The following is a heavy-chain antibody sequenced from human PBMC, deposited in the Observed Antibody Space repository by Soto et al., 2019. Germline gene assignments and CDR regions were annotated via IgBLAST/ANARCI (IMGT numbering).Heavy chain of an antibody. J-gene: IGHJ6*02. CDR1: GGSFSGYY. D-gene: IGHD3-3*01. CDR3: ARGTKFGVVIRDYYYGMDV. Sequence: QVQLQQWGAGLLKPSETLSLTCAVYGGSFSGYYWSWIRQPPGKGLEWIGEINHSGSTNYNPSLKSRVTMSVDPSKNQFSLKLSSVTAADTAVYYCARGTKFGVVIRDYYYGMDVWGQWTTVTVSS. V-gene: IGHV4-34*01. CDR2: INHSGST.